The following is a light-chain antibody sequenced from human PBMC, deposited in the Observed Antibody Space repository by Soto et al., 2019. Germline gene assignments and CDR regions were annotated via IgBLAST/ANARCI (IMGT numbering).Light chain of an antibody. CDR3: ETWDSSLTAWV. CDR1: SFNIGNNY. CDR2: DND. V-gene: IGLV1-51*01. Sequence: QSVLTQPPSVSAAPGQKVTISCSGGSFNIGNNYVSWYQHIRGTAPKLLIYDNDKRPSGIPDRFSGSKSGTSATLGITGLQTGDEADYYCETWDSSLTAWVFGGGTKLTVL. J-gene: IGLJ3*02.